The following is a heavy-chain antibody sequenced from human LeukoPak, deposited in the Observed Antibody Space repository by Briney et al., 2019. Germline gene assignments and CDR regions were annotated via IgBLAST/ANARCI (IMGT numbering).Heavy chain of an antibody. CDR2: ISGSGGST. V-gene: IGHV3-23*01. J-gene: IGHJ4*02. CDR1: GFTFSSYA. Sequence: GGSLRPSCAASGFTFSSYAMSWVRQAPGKGLEWVSAISGSGGSTYYADSVKGRFTISRDNSKNTLYLQMNSLRAEDTAVYYCAKVPLGDGITMIVVAYYFDYWGQGTLVTVSS. D-gene: IGHD3-22*01. CDR3: AKVPLGDGITMIVVAYYFDY.